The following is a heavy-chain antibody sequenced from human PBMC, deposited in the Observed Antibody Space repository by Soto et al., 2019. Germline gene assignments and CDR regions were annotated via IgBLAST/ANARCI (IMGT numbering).Heavy chain of an antibody. CDR1: GYTFTSYG. J-gene: IGHJ4*02. D-gene: IGHD1-7*01. CDR3: ARDPLVLFTTHQLHFAY. V-gene: IGHV1-18*04. Sequence: ASEKVDCKASGYTFTSYGISWVRQAPGQGLEWMGWISAYNGNTNYAQKLQGRVTMTTDTSTSTAYMELRSLRSDDTAVYYCARDPLVLFTTHQLHFAYRGQRYLVTVSS. CDR2: ISAYNGNT.